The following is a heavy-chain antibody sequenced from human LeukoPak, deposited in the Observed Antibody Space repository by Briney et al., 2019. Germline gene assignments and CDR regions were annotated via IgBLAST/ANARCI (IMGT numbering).Heavy chain of an antibody. CDR2: IKQDRSEK. D-gene: IGHD3-3*01. CDR1: GFTFTNYW. V-gene: IGHV3-7*01. CDR3: ARLREIPVFGVVTKSTSYFDY. J-gene: IGHJ4*02. Sequence: GGSLRLSCAASGFTFTNYWMSWVRQAPGKGLELVANIKQDRSEKYYVDSVKGRFTISRDNAKNSLYLQMNSLRAEDTAVYYCARLREIPVFGVVTKSTSYFDYWGQGTLVSVSS.